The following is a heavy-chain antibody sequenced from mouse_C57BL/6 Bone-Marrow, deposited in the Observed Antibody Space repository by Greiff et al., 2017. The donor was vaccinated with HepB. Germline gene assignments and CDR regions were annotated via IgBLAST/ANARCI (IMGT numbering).Heavy chain of an antibody. CDR2: ISDGGSYT. CDR3: ARVDYYGSSYVYY. Sequence: EVQRVESGGGLVKPGGSLKLSCAASGFTFSSYAMSWVRQTPEKRLEWVATISDGGSYTYYPDNVKGRFTISRDNAKNNLYLQMSHLKSEDTAMYYCARVDYYGSSYVYYWGQGTTLTVSS. V-gene: IGHV5-4*01. D-gene: IGHD1-1*01. CDR1: GFTFSSYA. J-gene: IGHJ2*01.